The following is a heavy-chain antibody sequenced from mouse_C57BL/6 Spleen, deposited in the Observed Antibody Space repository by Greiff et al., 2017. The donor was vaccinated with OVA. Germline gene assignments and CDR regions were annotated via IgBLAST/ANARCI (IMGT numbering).Heavy chain of an antibody. CDR3: AADGYPNSPFAY. J-gene: IGHJ3*01. Sequence: VQLQESGAELVRPGASVKLSCKASGYTFTDYYINWVKQRPGQGLEWIARIYPGSGNTYYNEKFKGKATLTAEKSSSTAYMQLSSLTSEDSAVYFCAADGYPNSPFAYWGEGTLVTVSA. CDR1: GYTFTDYY. D-gene: IGHD2-3*01. CDR2: IYPGSGNT. V-gene: IGHV1-76*01.